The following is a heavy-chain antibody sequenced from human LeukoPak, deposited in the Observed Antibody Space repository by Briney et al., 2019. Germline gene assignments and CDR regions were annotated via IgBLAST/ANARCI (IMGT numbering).Heavy chain of an antibody. CDR1: GFTFSSYA. V-gene: IGHV3-23*01. CDR2: ISGSGGST. D-gene: IGHD3-10*01. J-gene: IGHJ5*02. Sequence: GGSLRLSCAASGFTFSSYAMSWVRQAPGKGLEWVSAISGSGGSTYYADSVKGRFTISRDNSKNTLYLQMNSLRAEDTAVYYCAAGPSNYYGSGSYKGLFDPWGQGTLVTVSS. CDR3: AAGPSNYYGSGSYKGLFDP.